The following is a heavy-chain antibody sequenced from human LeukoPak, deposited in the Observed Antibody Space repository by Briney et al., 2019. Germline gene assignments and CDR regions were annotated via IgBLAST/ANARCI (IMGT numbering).Heavy chain of an antibody. V-gene: IGHV3-7*02. CDR1: GFTFSSYA. CDR2: IKEDGSEK. D-gene: IGHD3-9*01. Sequence: GGSLRLSCAASGFTFSSYAMSWVRQVPGKGLEWVAKIKEDGSEKYYVDSVKGRFTISRDNSKNTLYLQMNSLRAEDTAVYYCARTMRPILTGYYSLDYWGQGTLVTVSS. CDR3: ARTMRPILTGYYSLDY. J-gene: IGHJ4*02.